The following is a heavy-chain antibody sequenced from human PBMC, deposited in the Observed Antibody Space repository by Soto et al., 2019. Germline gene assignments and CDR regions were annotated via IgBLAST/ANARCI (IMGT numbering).Heavy chain of an antibody. D-gene: IGHD2-15*01. V-gene: IGHV4-59*01. Sequence: QVQLQESGPGLVKPTETLSLTCTVSGGSINSYYWSWIRQPPGKGLEWIGSLSYSGNFYYNPSLKSRISIAVDTSKNQFSLTLTSVAAADTAVYYCARQSCSGGGCYSGPQDWYFTLWGRGTLGTVSS. J-gene: IGHJ2*01. CDR2: LSYSGNF. CDR1: GGSINSYY. CDR3: ARQSCSGGGCYSGPQDWYFTL.